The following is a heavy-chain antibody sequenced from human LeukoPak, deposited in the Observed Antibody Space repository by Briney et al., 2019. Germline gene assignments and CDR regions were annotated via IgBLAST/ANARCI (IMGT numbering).Heavy chain of an antibody. Sequence: PGGSLRLSCAASGFTFSNAWMSWVRQAPGKGLEWVCRIKSKTDGGTKDYAATVKGRFTISRDDSKNTLYLQMNSLKTEDTAVYYCTTEASYGLDYWGQGTLVTVAS. V-gene: IGHV3-15*01. J-gene: IGHJ4*02. D-gene: IGHD5-18*01. CDR3: TTEASYGLDY. CDR2: IKSKTDGGTK. CDR1: GFTFSNAW.